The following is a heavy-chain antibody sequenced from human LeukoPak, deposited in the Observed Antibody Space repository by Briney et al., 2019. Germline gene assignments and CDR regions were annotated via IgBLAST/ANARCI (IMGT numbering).Heavy chain of an antibody. D-gene: IGHD2/OR15-2a*01. V-gene: IGHV3-23*01. CDR1: GFTFDYHG. CDR2: IAGSGDT. CDR3: VKDTGFFLPGE. Sequence: PGGSLRLSCATSGFTFDYHGMTWVRQAPGKGLEWVATIAGSGDTYYGESVKGRFTISRDNSQSTVYLQMSSLRADDTAVYYCVKDTGFFLPGEWGQGTLVTVSS. J-gene: IGHJ4*02.